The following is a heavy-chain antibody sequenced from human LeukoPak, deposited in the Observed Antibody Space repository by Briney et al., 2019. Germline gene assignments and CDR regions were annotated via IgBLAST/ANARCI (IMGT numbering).Heavy chain of an antibody. D-gene: IGHD3-22*01. CDR3: ARRVYHYDSSGSDY. J-gene: IGHJ4*02. V-gene: IGHV1-18*01. CDR2: ISAYNGNT. Sequence: ASVKVSCKASGYTFTSYGISWVRQAPGQGLEWMGWISAYNGNTNYAQKLQGRVTMTTDTSTSTAYMELRSLRSDDTAVYYCARRVYHYDSSGSDYWGQGTLVTVSS. CDR1: GYTFTSYG.